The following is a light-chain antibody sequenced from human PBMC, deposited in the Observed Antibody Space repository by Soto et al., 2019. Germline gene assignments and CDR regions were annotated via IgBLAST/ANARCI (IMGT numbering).Light chain of an antibody. J-gene: IGLJ2*01. CDR1: SSDIGGYNY. V-gene: IGLV2-14*03. CDR2: DVT. Sequence: QSVLTQPASVSGSPGQSITISCTGTSSDIGGYNYVSWYQHLPGKAPRLLISDVTNRPSGVSNRFSGSKSGNTASLTISGLQAEDEANYYCCSYSSGSTLVIFGGGTQLTVL. CDR3: CSYSSGSTLVI.